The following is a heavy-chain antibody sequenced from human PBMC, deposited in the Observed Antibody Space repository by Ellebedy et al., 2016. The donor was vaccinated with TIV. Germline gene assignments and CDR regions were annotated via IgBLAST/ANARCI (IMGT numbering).Heavy chain of an antibody. D-gene: IGHD5-18*01. V-gene: IGHV4-39*01. J-gene: IGHJ4*02. CDR1: GGSISSSSYY. Sequence: MPSETLSLTCTVSGGSISSSSYYWGWIRQPPGKGLEWIGSIYYSGSTYYNPSLKSRVTISVDTSKNQFSLKLSSVTAADTAAYYCARQGYRGYSYGATYTPFDYWGQGTLVTVSS. CDR3: ARQGYRGYSYGATYTPFDY. CDR2: IYYSGST.